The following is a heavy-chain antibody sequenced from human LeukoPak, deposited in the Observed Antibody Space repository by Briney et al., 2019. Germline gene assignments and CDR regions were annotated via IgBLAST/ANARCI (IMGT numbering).Heavy chain of an antibody. CDR3: ARDGTYGYNYFDY. V-gene: IGHV1-18*03. Sequence: GASVKVSCKASGYTFTSYGITWVRQAPRQGLEWMGWISTFNGDTNYAQKFQGRVTMTTDTSTSTAYMELRSLRSDDMAVYYCARDGTYGYNYFDYWGQGTLVTVSS. J-gene: IGHJ4*02. CDR1: GYTFTSYG. CDR2: ISTFNGDT. D-gene: IGHD5-18*01.